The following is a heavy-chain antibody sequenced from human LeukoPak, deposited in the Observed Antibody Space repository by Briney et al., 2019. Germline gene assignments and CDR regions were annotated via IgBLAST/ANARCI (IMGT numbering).Heavy chain of an antibody. V-gene: IGHV3-21*01. CDR2: ISSTSTYI. D-gene: IGHD5-18*01. Sequence: GESLRLSCAASGFTFSNYKMNWVRQAPGRGLEWVSSISSTSTYIHYTDSVKGRFTIARDNAKNSLYMQMNSLRAEDTAVYYWAIDPGTVDTPMVPVWDYWGQGTVVTVSS. J-gene: IGHJ4*02. CDR3: AIDPGTVDTPMVPVWDY. CDR1: GFTFSNYK.